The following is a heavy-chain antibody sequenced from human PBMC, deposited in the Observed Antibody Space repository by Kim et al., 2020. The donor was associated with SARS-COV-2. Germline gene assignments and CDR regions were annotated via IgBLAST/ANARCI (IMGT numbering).Heavy chain of an antibody. J-gene: IGHJ3*02. CDR3: ARADLGDYYDSSGYYVI. V-gene: IGHV1-18*01. CDR2: ISAYNGNT. CDR1: GYTFTSYG. D-gene: IGHD3-22*01. Sequence: ASVKVSCKASGYTFTSYGISWVRQAPGQGVEWMGWISAYNGNTNYAQKLQGRVTMTTDTSTSTAYMELRSLRSDDTAVYYCARADLGDYYDSSGYYVIWGQGAMVTVSS.